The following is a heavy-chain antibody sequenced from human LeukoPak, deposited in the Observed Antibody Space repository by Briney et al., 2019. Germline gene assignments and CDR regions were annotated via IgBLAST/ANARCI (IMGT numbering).Heavy chain of an antibody. D-gene: IGHD4-17*01. Sequence: GGSLRLSCTASGFTLSSSGMHWVRLPPAKGLEWVAFIQHEGTTEYADSVNDRFTISRDNSKNTIHLEMNSLRPEDTAVYYYAMDFWSTVTTEWGQGTLVTVSS. CDR3: AMDFWSTVTTE. V-gene: IGHV3-30*02. CDR1: GFTLSSSG. CDR2: IQHEGTTE. J-gene: IGHJ4*02.